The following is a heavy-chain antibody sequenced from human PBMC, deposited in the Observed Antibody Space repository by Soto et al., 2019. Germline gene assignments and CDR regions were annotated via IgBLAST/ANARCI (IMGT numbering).Heavy chain of an antibody. Sequence: QVQLVQSGAEVKRPGASVKISCKASGNTFTNHYYLHWVRQAPGQGLEWMGIINPSGGRPRYAQSFLGRVTMTSDTSTHTVFMELSSLRSEDTALYYCARGRGGTRYEDYYNGTDVWGQGTTVTVSS. CDR2: INPSGGRP. CDR1: GNTFTNHYY. CDR3: ARGRGGTRYEDYYNGTDV. J-gene: IGHJ6*02. D-gene: IGHD3-16*01. V-gene: IGHV1-46*01.